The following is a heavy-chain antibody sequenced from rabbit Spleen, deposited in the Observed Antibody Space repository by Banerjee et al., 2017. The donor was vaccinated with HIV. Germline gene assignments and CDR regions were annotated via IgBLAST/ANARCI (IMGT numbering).Heavy chain of an antibody. V-gene: IGHV1S7*01. Sequence: QLMESGGGLVQPGGSLKLSCKASGFDFSNYGVSWVRQAPGKGLEWIGYIDPVFGITYYANWVNGRFTISSHNAQNTLYLQLNSLTAADTATYFCVREVAGKFNLWGPGTLVTVS. D-gene: IGHD4-1*01. CDR1: GFDFSNYG. CDR3: VREVAGKFNL. J-gene: IGHJ4*01. CDR2: IDPVFGIT.